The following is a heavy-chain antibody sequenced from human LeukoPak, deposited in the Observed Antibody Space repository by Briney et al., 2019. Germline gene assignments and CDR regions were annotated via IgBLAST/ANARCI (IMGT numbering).Heavy chain of an antibody. CDR2: IYNDGST. V-gene: IGHV3-53*01. CDR3: ARVWELSYDY. CDR1: GFSVSTDH. D-gene: IGHD3-16*02. J-gene: IGHJ4*02. Sequence: GGSLRLSCAASGFSVSTDHMSWVRQAPGEGLEWVSVIYNDGSTYYADTVKGRFTISRDNSKNTVDLQVSSLRAEDTAVYYCARVWELSYDYWGQGTLVTVSS.